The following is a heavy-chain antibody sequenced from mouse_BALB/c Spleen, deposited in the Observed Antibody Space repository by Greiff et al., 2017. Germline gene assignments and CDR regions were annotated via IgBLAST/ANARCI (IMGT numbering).Heavy chain of an antibody. V-gene: IGHV2-6-7*01. CDR2: IWGDGST. D-gene: IGHD1-2*01. Sequence: VKLMESGPGLVAPSQSLSITCTVSGFSLTGYGVNWVRQPPGKGLEWLGMIWGDGSTDYNSALKSRLSISKDNSKSQVFLKMNSLQTDDPARYYCARDGDYYGPAWFAYWGQGTLVTVSA. CDR3: ARDGDYYGPAWFAY. J-gene: IGHJ3*01. CDR1: GFSLTGYG.